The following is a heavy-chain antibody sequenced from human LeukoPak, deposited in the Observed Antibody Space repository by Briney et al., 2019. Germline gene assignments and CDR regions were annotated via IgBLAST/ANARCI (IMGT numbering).Heavy chain of an antibody. J-gene: IGHJ4*02. D-gene: IGHD3-22*01. CDR2: IQYDGTIK. CDR1: GFTFSSYV. CDR3: AITTSGDSLR. Sequence: GGSLRLSCAASGFTFSSYVMHWVRQAPGKGLEWVSFIQYDGTIKYYADSVKGRFTISRDNSKNTLYLQMNSLRAEDTAMYYCAITTSGDSLRWGQGTLVTVS. V-gene: IGHV3-30*02.